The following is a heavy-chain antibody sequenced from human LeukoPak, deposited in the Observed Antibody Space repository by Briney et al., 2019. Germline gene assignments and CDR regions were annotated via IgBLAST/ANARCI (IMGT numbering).Heavy chain of an antibody. V-gene: IGHV4-34*01. D-gene: IGHD6-25*01. CDR3: ARQERPDAFDI. J-gene: IGHJ3*02. CDR2: INHSGST. Sequence: SETLSLTCAVYGGSFSGYYWSWIRQPPGKGLEWIGEINHSGSTNYNPSLKSRVTISVDTSKNQFSLKLSSVTAADTAVYYCARQERPDAFDIWGQGTMVTVSS. CDR1: GGSFSGYY.